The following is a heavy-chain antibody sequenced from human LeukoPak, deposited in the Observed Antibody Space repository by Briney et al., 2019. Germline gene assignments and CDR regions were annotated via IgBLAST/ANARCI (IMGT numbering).Heavy chain of an antibody. CDR2: IKPDGSVQ. CDR1: GFTFSNYW. D-gene: IGHD3-10*01. V-gene: IGHV3-7*04. Sequence: GGSLRLSCAASGFTFSNYWMSWVRQAPGKGLEWVANIKPDGSVQTYVDTVKGRFTISRDNAKNSLYLQMNSLRTEDTAVYYCARWGGGFDYWGQGTLVTVSS. CDR3: ARWGGGFDY. J-gene: IGHJ4*02.